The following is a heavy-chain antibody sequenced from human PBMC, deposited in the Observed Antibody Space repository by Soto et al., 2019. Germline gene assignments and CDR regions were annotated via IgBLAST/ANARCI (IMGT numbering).Heavy chain of an antibody. Sequence: SETLSLTCTVSGGSISSVGYYWSWIRQHPGKGLEWIGYIYYSGSTYYNPSLKSRVTISVDTSKNQFSLKRSSVIAADTAVYYCARTFGGGYFDYWGQGTLVTVSS. D-gene: IGHD3-10*01. CDR3: ARTFGGGYFDY. V-gene: IGHV4-31*03. CDR2: IYYSGST. CDR1: GGSISSVGYY. J-gene: IGHJ4*02.